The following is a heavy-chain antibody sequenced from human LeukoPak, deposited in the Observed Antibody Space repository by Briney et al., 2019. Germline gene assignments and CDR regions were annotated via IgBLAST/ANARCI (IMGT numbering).Heavy chain of an antibody. V-gene: IGHV3-30*18. CDR3: AKDRNGYFDV. Sequence: PGGSLRLSCAASGFTFSSYGMYWVRQAPGKGLEWVTVVSYDGSNKHYADSVKGRFTISRDNSKNTLYLQMNSLRVEDTAVYYCAKDRNGYFDVWGRGTLVTVSS. J-gene: IGHJ2*01. CDR1: GFTFSSYG. CDR2: VSYDGSNK.